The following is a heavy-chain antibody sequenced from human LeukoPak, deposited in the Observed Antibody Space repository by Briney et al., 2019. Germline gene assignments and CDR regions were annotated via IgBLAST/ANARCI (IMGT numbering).Heavy chain of an antibody. J-gene: IGHJ4*02. D-gene: IGHD1-1*01. CDR1: GGSISNNNYY. CDR2: IYYSVSP. CDR3: ATWRTAKTGFDY. V-gene: IGHV4-39*01. Sequence: SETLSLTCTVSGGSISNNNYYWAWIRQPPGKGLECIGSIYYSVSPYYNPSLKSRVTISVDTSKNQFSLRLSSATAADTAVYYCATWRTAKTGFDYWGQGTLVTVSS.